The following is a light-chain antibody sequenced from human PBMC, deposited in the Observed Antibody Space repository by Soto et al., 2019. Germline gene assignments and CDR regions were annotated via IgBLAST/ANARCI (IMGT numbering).Light chain of an antibody. J-gene: IGKJ4*01. V-gene: IGKV1-39*01. CDR3: RQFNSNP. CDR2: ATS. Sequence: DIQMTQTPSSLSASVADRVTITCRASQSISSYLNWYQQKPGKAPKLLIYATSTLQSGVPSRFSGSGSGTDFTLTISSLQPEAFATYYCRQFNSNPVGGGTKVDIK. CDR1: QSISSY.